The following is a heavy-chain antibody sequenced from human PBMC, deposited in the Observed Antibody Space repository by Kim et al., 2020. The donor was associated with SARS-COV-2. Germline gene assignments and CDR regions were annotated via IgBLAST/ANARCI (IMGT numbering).Heavy chain of an antibody. Sequence: ASVKVSCKASGYTFTGYYMHWVRQAPGQGLEWMGWINPNSGGTNYAQQFQGWVTMTRDTSISTAYMELSRLRSDDTAVYYCARDRRGGTRVRGVLHNWFDPWGQGTLVTVSS. CDR2: INPNSGGT. CDR1: GYTFTGYY. V-gene: IGHV1-2*04. J-gene: IGHJ5*02. CDR3: ARDRRGGTRVRGVLHNWFDP. D-gene: IGHD3-10*01.